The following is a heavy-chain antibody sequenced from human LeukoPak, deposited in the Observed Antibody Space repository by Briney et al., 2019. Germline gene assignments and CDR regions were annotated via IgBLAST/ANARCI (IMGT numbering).Heavy chain of an antibody. Sequence: GESLKISCKGSGYNFINHWIGWVRQMPGKGLEWMGIIYPGDSETRYSPSFQGQVTISDDKSISTAYLQWSGLKASDTAMYYCARYCSGSSCFHYGMDVWGQGTTVTVSS. V-gene: IGHV5-51*01. CDR3: ARYCSGSSCFHYGMDV. CDR1: GYNFINHW. D-gene: IGHD2-15*01. CDR2: IYPGDSET. J-gene: IGHJ6*02.